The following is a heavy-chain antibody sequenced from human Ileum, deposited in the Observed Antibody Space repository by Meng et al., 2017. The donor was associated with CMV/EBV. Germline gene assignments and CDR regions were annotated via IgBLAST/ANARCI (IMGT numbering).Heavy chain of an antibody. CDR3: AHMSGSHLN. D-gene: IGHD1-26*01. CDR1: GGSFSGYY. CDR2: INHSGST. Sequence: GSLRLSCAVYGGSFSGYYWSWIRQPPGKGLEWIGEINHSGSTNYNPSLKSRVTISVDTSKNQFSLKLSSVTAADTAVYYCAHMSGSHLNWGQGTLVTVSS. V-gene: IGHV4-34*01. J-gene: IGHJ4*02.